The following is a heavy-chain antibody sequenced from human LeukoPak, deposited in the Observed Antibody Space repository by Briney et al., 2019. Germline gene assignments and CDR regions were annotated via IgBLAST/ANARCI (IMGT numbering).Heavy chain of an antibody. J-gene: IGHJ1*01. CDR2: FSWNSGSI. CDR1: GFTFDDYA. D-gene: IGHD6-13*01. Sequence: GGSLRLSCAASGFTFDDYAMHWVWQAPGKGLEWVSGFSWNSGSIGYADSVKGRFTISRDNAKNSLYLQMNSLRAEDTALYYCAKGISIAAAATNFQHWGQGTLVTVSS. CDR3: AKGISIAAAATNFQH. V-gene: IGHV3-9*01.